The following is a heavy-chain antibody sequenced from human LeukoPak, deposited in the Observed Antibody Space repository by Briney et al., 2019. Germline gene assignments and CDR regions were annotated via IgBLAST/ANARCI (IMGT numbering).Heavy chain of an antibody. CDR2: IYSGGST. Sequence: GGSLRLSCAASGFTVSSNYMSWVGQAQGKGREWVSVIYSGGSTYYADSVKGRFTISRHNSKNTLYLQMNSLRAEDTAVYYCASRMGATRGHWGQGTLVTVSS. D-gene: IGHD1-26*01. V-gene: IGHV3-53*04. CDR1: GFTVSSNY. J-gene: IGHJ4*02. CDR3: ASRMGATRGH.